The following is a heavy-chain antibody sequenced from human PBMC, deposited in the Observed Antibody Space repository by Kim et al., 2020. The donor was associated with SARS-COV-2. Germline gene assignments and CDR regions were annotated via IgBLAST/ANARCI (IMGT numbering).Heavy chain of an antibody. CDR2: ISYDGSNK. Sequence: GGSLRLSCAASGFTFSSYAMHWVRQAPGKGLEWVAVISYDGSNKYYADSVKGRFTISRDNSKNTLYLQMNSLRAEDTAVYYCARDGLAAAGTGDLGYWGQGTLVTVSS. CDR3: ARDGLAAAGTGDLGY. CDR1: GFTFSSYA. V-gene: IGHV3-30*04. J-gene: IGHJ4*02. D-gene: IGHD6-13*01.